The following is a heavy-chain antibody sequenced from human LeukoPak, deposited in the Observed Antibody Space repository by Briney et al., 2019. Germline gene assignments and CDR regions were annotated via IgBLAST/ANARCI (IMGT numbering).Heavy chain of an antibody. V-gene: IGHV3-7*01. CDR1: GFTFSNYW. CDR2: IKQDGSEK. CDR3: ARTGQAVVVPAAIQTYYYYYMDV. D-gene: IGHD2-2*01. Sequence: GGSLRLSCAASGFTFSNYWMQWVRQAPGKGLEWVANIKQDGSEKYYVDSVKGRFTISRDNAKNSLYLQMNSLRAEDTAVYYCARTGQAVVVPAAIQTYYYYYMDVWGKGTTVTVSS. J-gene: IGHJ6*03.